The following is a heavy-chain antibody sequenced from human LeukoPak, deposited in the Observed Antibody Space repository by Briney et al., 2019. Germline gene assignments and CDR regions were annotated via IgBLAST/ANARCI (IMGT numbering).Heavy chain of an antibody. D-gene: IGHD2-15*01. CDR1: GGSISSGGYY. V-gene: IGHV4-31*03. CDR2: IYYSGST. J-gene: IGHJ6*03. Sequence: PSQTLSLACTVSGGSISSGGYYWSWIRQHPGKGLEWIGYIYYSGSTYYNPSLKSRVTISVDTSKNQFSLKLSSVTAADTAVYYCARESRDIVVEYDYYYYMDVWGKGTTVTVSS. CDR3: ARESRDIVVEYDYYYYMDV.